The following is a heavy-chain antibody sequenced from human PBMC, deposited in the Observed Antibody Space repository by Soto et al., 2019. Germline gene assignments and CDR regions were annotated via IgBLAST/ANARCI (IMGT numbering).Heavy chain of an antibody. D-gene: IGHD6-6*01. J-gene: IGHJ4*02. CDR3: AKDMGAARPVYFDY. V-gene: IGHV3-9*01. Sequence: GGSLRLSCAASGFTFDDYAMHWVRQAPGKGLEWVSGISWNSGSIGYADSVKGRFTISRDNAKNSLYLQMNSLRAEDTALYYCAKDMGAARPVYFDYWGQGTLVTVSS. CDR1: GFTFDDYA. CDR2: ISWNSGSI.